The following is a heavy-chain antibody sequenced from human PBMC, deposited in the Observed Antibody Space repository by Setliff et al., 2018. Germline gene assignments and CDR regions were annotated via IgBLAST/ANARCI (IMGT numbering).Heavy chain of an antibody. J-gene: IGHJ6*02. Sequence: GGSLRLSCAASGFTFSNAWMSWVRQAPGKGLEWVANIKQDGSEKFYVDSVKGQFTISRDNAKNSLYLQMNSLRGEDTAVYYCARGHYGLDVWGQGTTVTVSS. V-gene: IGHV3-7*01. CDR1: GFTFSNAW. CDR3: ARGHYGLDV. CDR2: IKQDGSEK.